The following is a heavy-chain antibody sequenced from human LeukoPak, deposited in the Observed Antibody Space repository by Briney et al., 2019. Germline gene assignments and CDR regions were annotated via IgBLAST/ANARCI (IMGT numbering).Heavy chain of an antibody. CDR1: GFTFDDYA. V-gene: IGHV3-9*01. CDR2: ISWNSGSI. J-gene: IGHJ4*02. D-gene: IGHD4-17*01. CDR3: AKGTVTTLDY. Sequence: PGGSLRLSCAASGFTFDDYATHWVRQAPGKGLEWVSGISWNSGSIGYADSVKGRFTISRDNAKNSLYLQMNSLRAEDTALYYCAKGTVTTLDYWGQGTLVTVSS.